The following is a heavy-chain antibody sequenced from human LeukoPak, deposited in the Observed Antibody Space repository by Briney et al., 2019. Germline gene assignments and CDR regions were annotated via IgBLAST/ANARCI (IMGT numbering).Heavy chain of an antibody. D-gene: IGHD5-18*01. J-gene: IGHJ4*02. Sequence: SGGSLRLSCAAAGFTFSAYRMNWVRQAPGKGLECISYISSDGTMTYYADSVRGRFTISRDNAKNSLYLEMNSLRDEDTSVYYCARGGYHFDFWGQGTLATVSS. CDR2: ISSDGTMT. CDR1: GFTFSAYR. CDR3: ARGGYHFDF. V-gene: IGHV3-48*02.